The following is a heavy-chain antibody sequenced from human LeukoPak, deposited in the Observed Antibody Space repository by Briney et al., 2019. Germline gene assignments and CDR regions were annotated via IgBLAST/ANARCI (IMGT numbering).Heavy chain of an antibody. Sequence: PSETLSLTCSVSGGSITSTSYYWGWIRQPPGEGLEWIGSVYYTGSTYYNPSLRSRVTISVDTSKNQLSLRLSSVTAADTAVFYCARVWYGSSTLGWFDPWGQGTLVTVSS. V-gene: IGHV4-39*01. D-gene: IGHD3-10*01. J-gene: IGHJ5*02. CDR1: GGSITSTSYY. CDR2: VYYTGST. CDR3: ARVWYGSSTLGWFDP.